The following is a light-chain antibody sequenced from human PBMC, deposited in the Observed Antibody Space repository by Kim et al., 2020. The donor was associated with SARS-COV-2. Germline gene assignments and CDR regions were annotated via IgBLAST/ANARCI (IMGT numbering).Light chain of an antibody. CDR1: SSDVGGYNY. CDR2: DVS. J-gene: IGLJ2*01. CDR3: SSYTSSSTLDVV. V-gene: IGLV2-14*03. Sequence: SLTISCTGTSSDVGGYNYVSWYQQHPNKAPKLMIYDVSNRPSGVSNRFSVSKSGNTASLTISGLQAEDEADYYCSSYTSSSTLDVVFGGGTKVTVL.